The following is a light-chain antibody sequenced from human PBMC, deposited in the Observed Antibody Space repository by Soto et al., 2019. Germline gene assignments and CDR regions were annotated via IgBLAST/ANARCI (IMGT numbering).Light chain of an antibody. CDR2: GSS. CDR1: QSISSS. J-gene: IGKJ4*01. CDR3: QQYYDWPLT. V-gene: IGKV3-15*01. Sequence: EIVMTQSPATLSVSPGERATLSCRASQSISSSLDWYQQKPGQAPRLLIYGSSTRASGIPARFSGSGSGTEFTLTISSLQSEDFAVYYCQQYYDWPLTFGGGTKVEIK.